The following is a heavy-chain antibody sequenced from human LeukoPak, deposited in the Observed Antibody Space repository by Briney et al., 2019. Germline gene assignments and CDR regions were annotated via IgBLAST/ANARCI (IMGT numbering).Heavy chain of an antibody. J-gene: IGHJ5*02. Sequence: SETLSLTCTVSGGSISSSSYYWGWIRQPPGKGLEWIGSIYYSGSTYYNPSLKSRVTISVDTSKNQFSLKLSSVTAADTAAYYCARHLRVPAAIIDNWFDPWAREPWSPSPQ. D-gene: IGHD2-2*02. CDR3: ARHLRVPAAIIDNWFDP. CDR2: IYYSGST. V-gene: IGHV4-39*01. CDR1: GGSISSSSYY.